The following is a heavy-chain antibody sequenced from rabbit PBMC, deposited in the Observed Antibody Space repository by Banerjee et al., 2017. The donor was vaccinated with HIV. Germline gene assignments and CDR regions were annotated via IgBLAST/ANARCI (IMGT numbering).Heavy chain of an antibody. Sequence: QSLEESGGDLVKPGASLTLTCKASGFDFSSGYDMCWVRQAPGKGLEWIACIWVASTDITYYANWAKGRFTISKPSSTTVTLQMTSLTAADTATYFCTRDGYPGGGYTNLWGQGTLVTVS. CDR3: TRDGYPGGGYTNL. J-gene: IGHJ3*01. CDR2: IWVASTDIT. CDR1: GFDFSSGYD. V-gene: IGHV1S40*01. D-gene: IGHD8-1*01.